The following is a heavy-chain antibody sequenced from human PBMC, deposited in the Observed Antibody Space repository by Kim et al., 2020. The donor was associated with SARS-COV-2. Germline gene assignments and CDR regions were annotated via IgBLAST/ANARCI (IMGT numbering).Heavy chain of an antibody. CDR1: GASMSSFY. V-gene: IGHV4-59*13. Sequence: SETLSLTCTVSGASMSSFYWSWIRQFSGKGLEWIGYIYHSGSTYYNPSLESRVTIALDRAQDQFYLRLNSVTATDTAVYDCASHKQNTQPVYDAFDSGG. CDR2: IYHSGST. CDR3: ASHKQNTQPVYDAFDS. D-gene: IGHD2-2*01. J-gene: IGHJ3*02.